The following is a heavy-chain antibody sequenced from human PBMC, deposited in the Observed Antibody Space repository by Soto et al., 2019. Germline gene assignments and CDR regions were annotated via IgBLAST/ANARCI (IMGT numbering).Heavy chain of an antibody. CDR2: TYYRSKWYN. CDR3: ARDLRAARFLYYYGMDV. J-gene: IGHJ6*02. V-gene: IGHV6-1*01. CDR1: GDSVSSNSAA. Sequence: PSQTLSLTCVISGDSVSSNSAAWNWIRQSPSRGLEWLGRTYYRSKWYNDYAVSVKSRITINPDTSKNQFSLQLNSVTPEDTAVYYCARDLRAARFLYYYGMDVWGQGTTVTVS. D-gene: IGHD6-6*01.